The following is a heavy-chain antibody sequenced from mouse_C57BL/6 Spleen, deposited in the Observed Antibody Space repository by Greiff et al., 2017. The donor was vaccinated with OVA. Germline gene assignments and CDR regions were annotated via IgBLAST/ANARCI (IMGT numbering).Heavy chain of an antibody. Sequence: QVQLKQSGAELVRPGASVTLSCKASGYTFTDYEMHWVKQTPVHGLEWIGAIDPETGGTAYNQKFKGKAILTADKSSSTAYMELRSLTSEDSAVYYCTRGGGSSPHWYCDVWGTGTTVTVSS. CDR3: TRGGGSSPHWYCDV. CDR2: IDPETGGT. D-gene: IGHD1-1*01. J-gene: IGHJ1*03. V-gene: IGHV1-15*01. CDR1: GYTFTDYE.